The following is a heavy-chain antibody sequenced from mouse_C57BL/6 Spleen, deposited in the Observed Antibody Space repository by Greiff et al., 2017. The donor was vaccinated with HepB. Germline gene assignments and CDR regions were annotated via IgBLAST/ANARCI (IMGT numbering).Heavy chain of an antibody. V-gene: IGHV1-69*01. J-gene: IGHJ3*01. D-gene: IGHD1-1*01. Sequence: QVQLQQPGAELVMPGASVKLSCKASGYTFTSYWMHWVKQRPGQGLEWIGEIDPSDSYTNYNQKFKGKSTLTVDKSSSTAYMQLSSLTSEDSAVYYWARSITTVVAPGYWGQGTLVTVSA. CDR1: GYTFTSYW. CDR3: ARSITTVVAPGY. CDR2: IDPSDSYT.